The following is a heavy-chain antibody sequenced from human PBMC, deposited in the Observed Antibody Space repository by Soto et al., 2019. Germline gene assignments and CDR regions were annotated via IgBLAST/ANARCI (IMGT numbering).Heavy chain of an antibody. V-gene: IGHV1-69*13. CDR2: IIPIFGTA. Sequence: SVKVSCKASGGTFSSYAISWLRQAPGQGLEWMGGIIPIFGTANYAQKFQGRVTITADESTSTAYMELSSLRSEDTAVYYCARPPPYSSSWYPFDYWGQGTLVTVSS. D-gene: IGHD6-13*01. J-gene: IGHJ4*02. CDR1: GGTFSSYA. CDR3: ARPPPYSSSWYPFDY.